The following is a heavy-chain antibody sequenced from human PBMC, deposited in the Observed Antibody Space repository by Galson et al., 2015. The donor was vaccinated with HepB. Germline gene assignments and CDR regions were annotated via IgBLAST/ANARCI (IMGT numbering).Heavy chain of an antibody. CDR2: ISATGGST. CDR1: GSTFSTYA. CDR3: AKDWGAVVGIAFDY. V-gene: IGHV3-23*01. Sequence: SLRLSCAASGSTFSTYAMSWVRQAPGKGLEWVSGISATGGSTYYADSVKGRFTISRDNSKSTLYLQMNSLRAEDTAVYYCAKDWGAVVGIAFDYWGQGALVTVSS. D-gene: IGHD6-19*01. J-gene: IGHJ4*02.